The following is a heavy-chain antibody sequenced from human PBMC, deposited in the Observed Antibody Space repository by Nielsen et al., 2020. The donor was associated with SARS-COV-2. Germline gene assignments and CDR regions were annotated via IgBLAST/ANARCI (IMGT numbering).Heavy chain of an antibody. CDR1: GFTFSSYS. D-gene: IGHD3-3*01. V-gene: IGHV3-48*04. J-gene: IGHJ6*03. CDR3: ARGDYDFWSGERYYMDV. CDR2: ISSSSSTI. Sequence: GESLKISCAASGFTFSSYSMNWVRQAPGKGLEWVSYISSSSSTIYYADSVKGRFTISRDNAKNSLYLQMNSLRAEDTAVYYCARGDYDFWSGERYYMDVWGKGTTVTVSS.